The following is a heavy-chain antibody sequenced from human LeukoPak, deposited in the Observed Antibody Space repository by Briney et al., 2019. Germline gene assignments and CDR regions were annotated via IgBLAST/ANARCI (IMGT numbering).Heavy chain of an antibody. J-gene: IGHJ6*02. Sequence: PAGPLRLSCPPSGFTFSSYDMPWVRQATGKDLEWVSATGTAGDTYYPGSVNGRFTISRENAKNSLYLQMSSLRAGDTAVYYCARGLGRNYVLSYYGMDVWGQGTTVTVSS. CDR1: GFTFSSYD. CDR2: TGTAGDT. V-gene: IGHV3-13*01. D-gene: IGHD1-7*01. CDR3: ARGLGRNYVLSYYGMDV.